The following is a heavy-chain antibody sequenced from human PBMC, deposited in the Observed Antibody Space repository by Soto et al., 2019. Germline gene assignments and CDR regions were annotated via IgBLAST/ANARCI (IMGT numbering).Heavy chain of an antibody. J-gene: IGHJ4*02. CDR1: GDSVSTNTAT. CDR2: TYYRSQWYN. D-gene: IGHD6-6*01. Sequence: SQTLSLTCAISGDSVSTNTATWDWIRQSPSRGLEWLGRTYYRSQWYNDYAVSVKSRITINPDTSKNHFSLHLNSVTPEDTAVYYCARAAEYSSSSGFDYWGQGTLVTV. CDR3: ARAAEYSSSSGFDY. V-gene: IGHV6-1*01.